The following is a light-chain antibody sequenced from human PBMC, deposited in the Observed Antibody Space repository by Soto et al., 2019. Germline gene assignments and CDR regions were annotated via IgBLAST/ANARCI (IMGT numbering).Light chain of an antibody. Sequence: EIVMTQSPGTLSLSPGERATLSFRASQSVSSSYLAWYQQKPGQAPRLLIYGASTRATGIPARFSGSGSGTEFTLTISSLQSEDFEVYYCQQYNNWPITFGQGTRLEI. CDR1: QSVSSSY. V-gene: IGKV3-15*01. CDR3: QQYNNWPIT. CDR2: GAS. J-gene: IGKJ5*01.